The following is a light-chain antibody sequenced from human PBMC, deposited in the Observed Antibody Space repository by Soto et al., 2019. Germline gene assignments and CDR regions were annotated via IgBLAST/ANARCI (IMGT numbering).Light chain of an antibody. CDR2: LESSGTY. CDR3: ETWDSKTQV. J-gene: IGLJ2*01. V-gene: IGLV4-60*02. CDR1: SGRSTYT. Sequence: QPVLTQSSSASASLGSSVKVTCTLSSGRSTYTIAWHQQQPGKAPRYFMKLESSGTYNKGSGVPDRFSGSSSGADRYLTIPNLQVEGEADYYRETWDSKTQVFGGGTTLTVL.